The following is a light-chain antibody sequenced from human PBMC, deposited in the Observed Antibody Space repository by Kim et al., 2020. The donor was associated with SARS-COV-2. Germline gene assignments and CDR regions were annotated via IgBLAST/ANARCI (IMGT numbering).Light chain of an antibody. V-gene: IGKV3-15*01. CDR1: QSVKNN. CDR2: GAS. J-gene: IGKJ4*01. Sequence: IVMTQSPATLSVSPGERVTLSCRASQSVKNNLAWYQQRPGQAPRLLIYGASTRATDISARFSGSGSGTEFTLTIRSLQSEDLAVYYCQQYNDWPLLTFGVGTKVDIK. CDR3: QQYNDWPLLT.